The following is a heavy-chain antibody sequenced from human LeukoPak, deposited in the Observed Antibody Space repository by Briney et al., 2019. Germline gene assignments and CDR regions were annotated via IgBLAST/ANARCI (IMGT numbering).Heavy chain of an antibody. CDR3: ARSQDYGDYVEYFQH. CDR1: GGSISSYY. V-gene: IGHV4-59*01. CDR2: IYYGGST. J-gene: IGHJ1*01. Sequence: SETLSLTCTVSGGSISSYYWSWIRQPPGKGLEWIGYIYYGGSTNYNPSLKSRVTISVDTSKNQFSLKLSSVTAADTAVYYCARSQDYGDYVEYFQHWGQGTLVTVSS. D-gene: IGHD4-17*01.